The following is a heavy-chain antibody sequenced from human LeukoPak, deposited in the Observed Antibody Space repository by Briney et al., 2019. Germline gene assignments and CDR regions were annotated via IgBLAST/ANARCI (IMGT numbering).Heavy chain of an antibody. Sequence: PSETLSLTCTVSGGSISSYYWSWIRQPPGKGLEWIGYIYYSGSTNYNPSLKSRVTISVDTSKNQFSLKLSSVTAADTAVYYCARAPIIAVAGTGGDLDCWGQGTLVTVSS. J-gene: IGHJ4*02. CDR2: IYYSGST. CDR3: ARAPIIAVAGTGGDLDC. V-gene: IGHV4-59*12. D-gene: IGHD6-19*01. CDR1: GGSISSYY.